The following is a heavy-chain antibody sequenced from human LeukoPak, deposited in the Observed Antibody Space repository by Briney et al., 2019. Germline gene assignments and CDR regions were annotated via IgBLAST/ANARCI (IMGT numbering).Heavy chain of an antibody. CDR2: IYSDGNT. D-gene: IGHD6-19*01. V-gene: IGHV3-53*01. J-gene: IGHJ5*02. CDR3: AGDTHSSSWYDH. Sequence: PGGSLRLSCAVSGFTVSSIYMSWVRQAPGKGLEWVSFIYSDGNTYNADSVKGRFTLSRDSSRNTLYLQMNSLRVDDTAVYYCAGDTHSSSWYDHWGQGTLVTVSS. CDR1: GFTVSSIY.